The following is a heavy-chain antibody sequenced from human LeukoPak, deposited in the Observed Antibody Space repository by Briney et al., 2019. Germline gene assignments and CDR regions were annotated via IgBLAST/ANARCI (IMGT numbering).Heavy chain of an antibody. J-gene: IGHJ4*02. V-gene: IGHV3-21*01. CDR1: GFTFSSYA. CDR3: ASSLGYCSGGSCQAGYYFDY. D-gene: IGHD2-15*01. Sequence: GGSLRLSCAASGFTFSSYAMSWVRQAPGKGLEWVSSISSSSSYIYYADSVKGRFTISRDNAKNSLYLQMNSLRAEDTAVYYCASSLGYCSGGSCQAGYYFDYWGQGTLVTVSS. CDR2: ISSSSSYI.